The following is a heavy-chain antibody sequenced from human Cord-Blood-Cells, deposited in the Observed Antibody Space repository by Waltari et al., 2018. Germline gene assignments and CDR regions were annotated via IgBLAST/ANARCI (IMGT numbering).Heavy chain of an antibody. CDR2: INSSGITI. V-gene: IGHV3-48*03. CDR3: ARSRVGATYYYYYYGMDV. D-gene: IGHD1-26*01. J-gene: IGHJ6*02. Sequence: EVQLVESGGGLVQPGGSLRLSCAASGFTFSSYEMNWVRQAPGNGLEWVSYINSSGITIYYADSVKGRFTISRDNAKNSLYLQMNSLRAEDTAVYYCARSRVGATYYYYYYGMDVWGQGTTVTVSS. CDR1: GFTFSSYE.